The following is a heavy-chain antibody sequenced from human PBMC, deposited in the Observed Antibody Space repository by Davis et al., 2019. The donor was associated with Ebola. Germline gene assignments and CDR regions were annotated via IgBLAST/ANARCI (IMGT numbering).Heavy chain of an antibody. CDR1: GFTFSSYA. D-gene: IGHD2-2*01. Sequence: GESLKISCAASGFTFSSYAMHWVRQAPGKGLEWVAVIWYDGSNKYYADSVKGRFTISRDNSKNTLYLQMNSLRAEDTAVYYCARDVSDVVVPGGPYYYYYMDVWGKGTTVTVSS. CDR3: ARDVSDVVVPGGPYYYYYMDV. CDR2: IWYDGSNK. J-gene: IGHJ6*03. V-gene: IGHV3-33*08.